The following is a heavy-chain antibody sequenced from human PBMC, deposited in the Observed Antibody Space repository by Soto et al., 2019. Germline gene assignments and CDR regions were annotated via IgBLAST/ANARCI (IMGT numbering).Heavy chain of an antibody. CDR2: IIPIIGII. Sequence: QVQLVQSGAEVKKPGSSVKVSCKASGGTFSTYTITWVRQAPGQGLEWMGRIIPIIGIINYAQKFQGIVTISADKFTGTAYMELTGLRSDDTDVYYCAGDPDSHYNDSHASSYPWGQGTLVTVSS. CDR1: GGTFSTYT. V-gene: IGHV1-69*08. J-gene: IGHJ5*02. D-gene: IGHD4-4*01. CDR3: AGDPDSHYNDSHASSYP.